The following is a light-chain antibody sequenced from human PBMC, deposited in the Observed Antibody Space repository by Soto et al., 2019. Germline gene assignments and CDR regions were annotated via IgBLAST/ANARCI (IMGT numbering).Light chain of an antibody. V-gene: IGKV4-1*01. CDR3: QQYYITPLP. Sequence: DIVMTQSPDSLAVSLGERATINCKSSQSVLYSSNNKNYLAWYQQKPGQPPKLLIYWASTRESGVPDRFSGRGSGTDFTLTSSSLQAEDVAVYYCQQYYITPLPFGGGTTVEIK. J-gene: IGKJ4*01. CDR2: WAS. CDR1: QSVLYSSNNKNY.